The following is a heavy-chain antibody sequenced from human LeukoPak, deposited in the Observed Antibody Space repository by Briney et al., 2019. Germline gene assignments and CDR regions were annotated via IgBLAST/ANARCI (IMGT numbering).Heavy chain of an antibody. CDR1: GGSISSGGYY. V-gene: IGHV4-31*03. D-gene: IGHD3-22*01. J-gene: IGHJ4*02. CDR2: IYYSGST. CDR3: ARGSTSGTSSGYYYDQDYLDY. Sequence: SQTLSLTCTVSGGSISSGGYYWSWIRQHPGKGLEWIGYIYYSGSTYYNPSLKSRVTISVDTSKNQFSLKLSSVTAADTAVYYCARGSTSGTSSGYYYDQDYLDYWGQGTLVTVSS.